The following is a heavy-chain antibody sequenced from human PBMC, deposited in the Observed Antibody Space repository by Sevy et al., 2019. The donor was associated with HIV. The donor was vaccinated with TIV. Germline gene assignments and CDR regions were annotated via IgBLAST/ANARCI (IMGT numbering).Heavy chain of an antibody. CDR2: IYYNGHI. D-gene: IGHD1-26*01. Sequence: SETLSLTCTVSGGSITSLYWNWIRQPPGKGLEWIANIYYNGHINYNPSLKSRVTLSLDTSKNQFSLSLSSVTAAETAMYYCAGGNAWGRGYSWGQGTLVTVSS. V-gene: IGHV4-59*08. CDR3: AGGNAWGRGYS. J-gene: IGHJ4*02. CDR1: GGSITSLY.